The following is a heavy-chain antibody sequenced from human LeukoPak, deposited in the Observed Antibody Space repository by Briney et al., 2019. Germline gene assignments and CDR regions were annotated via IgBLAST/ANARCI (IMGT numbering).Heavy chain of an antibody. CDR3: ARHPRFTMVRGVIPLSYGMDV. J-gene: IGHJ6*02. V-gene: IGHV1-46*01. D-gene: IGHD3-10*01. CDR1: GYTFTSYY. CDR2: INPSGGST. Sequence: ASVKVSCKASGYTFTSYYMHWVRQAPGQGLEWMGIINPSGGSTSYAQKFQGRVTMTRDTSTSTVYMELSSLRSEDTAVYYCARHPRFTMVRGVIPLSYGMDVWGQGTTVTVSS.